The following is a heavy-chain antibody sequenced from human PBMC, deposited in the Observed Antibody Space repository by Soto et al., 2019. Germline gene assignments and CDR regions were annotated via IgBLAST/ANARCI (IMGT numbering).Heavy chain of an antibody. Sequence: EVQLVESGGGLVKPGGSLRLSCAASGFTFSSYSMNWVRQAPGKGLEWVSSISSSSSYIYYADSVKGRFTISRDNAKNSLYLQMNSLRAEDTAVYYGARGGSSGWYGEYYYYGMDVWGQGTTVTVSS. V-gene: IGHV3-21*01. CDR3: ARGGSSGWYGEYYYYGMDV. J-gene: IGHJ6*02. CDR2: ISSSSSYI. D-gene: IGHD6-19*01. CDR1: GFTFSSYS.